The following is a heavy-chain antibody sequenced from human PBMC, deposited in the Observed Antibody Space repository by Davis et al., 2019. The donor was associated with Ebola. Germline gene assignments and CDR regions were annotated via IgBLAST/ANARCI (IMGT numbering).Heavy chain of an antibody. CDR2: INHSGST. J-gene: IGHJ5*02. D-gene: IGHD1-26*01. V-gene: IGHV4-4*02. CDR3: ARGVGARAGWFDP. CDR1: GGSISSSNW. Sequence: GSLRFSCTVSGGSISSSNWWSWVRQPPGKGLEWIGEINHSGSTNYNPSLKSRVTISVDTSKNQFSLKLSSVTAADTAVYYCARGVGARAGWFDPWGQGTLVTVSS.